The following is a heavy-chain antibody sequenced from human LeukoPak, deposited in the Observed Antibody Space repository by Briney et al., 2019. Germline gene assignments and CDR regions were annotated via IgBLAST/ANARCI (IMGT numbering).Heavy chain of an antibody. CDR3: AKEGSDY. CDR2: IRYDGSSA. J-gene: IGHJ4*02. V-gene: IGHV3-30*02. Sequence: GGSLRLSCAASGFTFSNYAMHWVRQAPGKGLEWVAYIRYDGSSAYYADFVKGRFTISRDNSKNTLYLQMNSLRAEDTAVYYCAKEGSDYWGQGTLVTVSS. CDR1: GFTFSNYA.